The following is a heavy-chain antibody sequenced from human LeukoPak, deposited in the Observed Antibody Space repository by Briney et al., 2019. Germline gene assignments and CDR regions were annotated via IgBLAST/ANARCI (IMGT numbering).Heavy chain of an antibody. CDR3: VKDRYCPEVTCFGGGFAY. V-gene: IGHV3-23*01. CDR2: ISGRGDSA. CDR1: GLNFKFYA. D-gene: IGHD2-8*02. Sequence: PGGSLRLSCAVSGLNFKFYAMSWVREAPGKGLEWVSGISGRGDSADYADSVKGRFTISRDNSKNTLYLRLNSLRVEDTATYYCVKDRYCPEVTCFGGGFAYWGQGTLVVVSS. J-gene: IGHJ4*02.